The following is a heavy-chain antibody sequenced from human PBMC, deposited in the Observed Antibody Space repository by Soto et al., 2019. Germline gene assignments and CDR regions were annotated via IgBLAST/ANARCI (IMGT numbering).Heavy chain of an antibody. CDR3: ARDGRAYYYGSGSPGAWFDP. CDR2: IIPIFGTA. V-gene: IGHV1-69*13. D-gene: IGHD3-10*01. CDR1: GGTFSSYA. J-gene: IGHJ5*02. Sequence: SVKVSCKASGGTFSSYAISWVRQAPGQGLEWMGGIIPIFGTANYAQKFQGRVTITADESTSTAYMELSSLRSEDTAVYYCARDGRAYYYGSGSPGAWFDPWGQGTLVAVSS.